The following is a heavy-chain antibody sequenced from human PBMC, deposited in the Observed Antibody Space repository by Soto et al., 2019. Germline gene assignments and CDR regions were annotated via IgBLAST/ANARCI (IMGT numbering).Heavy chain of an antibody. J-gene: IGHJ4*02. CDR3: AKRTVGDH. Sequence: ESGGGLVQPGGSLRLSCAASGFTFNSYAMSWVRQAPGKGLEWVSTISDSGGNTYYVDSVKGRFTISRDNSKNTLYLQMNSLRAEDTAVYYCAKRTVGDHWGQGTLVTVSS. V-gene: IGHV3-23*01. D-gene: IGHD1-26*01. CDR2: ISDSGGNT. CDR1: GFTFNSYA.